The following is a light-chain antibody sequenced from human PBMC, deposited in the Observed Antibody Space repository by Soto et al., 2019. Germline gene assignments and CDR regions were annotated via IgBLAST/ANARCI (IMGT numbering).Light chain of an antibody. J-gene: IGKJ5*01. CDR1: QSVSSY. CDR2: DAS. V-gene: IGKV3-11*01. CDR3: QQRSNWPPSIT. Sequence: EIVLTQSPATLSLSPGERATLSWRASQSVSSYLAWYQQKPGQAPRLLIYDASNRATGIPARFSGSGSGTDFTLTISSLEPEDFAVYYCQQRSNWPPSITFGQGTRLEI.